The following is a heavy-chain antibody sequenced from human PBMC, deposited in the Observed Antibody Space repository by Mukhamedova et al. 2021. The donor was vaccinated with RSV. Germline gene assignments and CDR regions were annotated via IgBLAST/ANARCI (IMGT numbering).Heavy chain of an antibody. D-gene: IGHD4-17*01. CDR3: AKPTVTTPPFDY. CDR2: ISGSGGST. J-gene: IGHJ4*02. Sequence: VRQAPGKGLEWVSAISGSGGSTYYADSVKGRFTISRDNSKNTLYLQMNSLRAEDTAVYYFAKPTVTTPPFDYLGQGTLVTVSS. V-gene: IGHV3-23*01.